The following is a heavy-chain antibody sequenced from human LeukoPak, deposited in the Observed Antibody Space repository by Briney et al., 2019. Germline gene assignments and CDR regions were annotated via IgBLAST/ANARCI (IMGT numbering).Heavy chain of an antibody. CDR2: TYYRSTWYN. D-gene: IGHD2-2*01. CDR3: ARRLTQYDCFDP. Sequence: SQTLSLTCAISGDSVSINSVTWNWIRQSPSRGLEWLGRTYYRSTWYNDYAVSVRGRITVNPDTSKNQFSLHLNSVTPEDTAVYYCARRLTQYDCFDPWGQGILVTVSS. J-gene: IGHJ5*02. CDR1: GDSVSINSVT. V-gene: IGHV6-1*01.